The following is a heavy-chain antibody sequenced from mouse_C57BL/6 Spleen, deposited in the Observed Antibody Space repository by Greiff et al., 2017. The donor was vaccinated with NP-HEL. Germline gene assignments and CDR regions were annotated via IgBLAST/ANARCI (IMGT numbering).Heavy chain of an antibody. V-gene: IGHV1-66*01. CDR2: IYPGSGNT. CDR1: GYSFTSYY. D-gene: IGHD1-1*01. J-gene: IGHJ3*01. CDR3: ARPYYGSSSWFAY. Sequence: QVQLQQSGPELVKPGASVKISCKASGYSFTSYYIHWVKQRPGQGLEWIGWIYPGSGNTKYNEKFKGKATLTADTSSSTAYMQLSSLTSEDSAVYYCARPYYGSSSWFAYWGQGTLVTVSA.